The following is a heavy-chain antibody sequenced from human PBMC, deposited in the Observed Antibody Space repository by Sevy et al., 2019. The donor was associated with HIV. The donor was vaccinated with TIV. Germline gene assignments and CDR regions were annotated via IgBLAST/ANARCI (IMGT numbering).Heavy chain of an antibody. CDR1: GFTFSSYW. Sequence: GGSLRLSCAASGFTFSSYWMTWVRQAPGKRPEWVADIKPGGREKKYVDSVKGRFTDSRDNAKNILYLQMNSLRVEDTAVYFCQTWIQQSLRDYWGQGTLVTVSS. J-gene: IGHJ4*02. D-gene: IGHD5-18*01. V-gene: IGHV3-7*01. CDR2: IKPGGREK. CDR3: QTWIQQSLRDY.